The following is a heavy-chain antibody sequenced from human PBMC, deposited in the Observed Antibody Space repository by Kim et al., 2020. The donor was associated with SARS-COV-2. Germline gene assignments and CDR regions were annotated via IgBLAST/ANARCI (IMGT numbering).Heavy chain of an antibody. Sequence: GRFTISRDNSKNTLYLQMNSLRAEDTAVYYCAKGPLDYYGSGSTRYYFDYWGQGTLVTVSS. V-gene: IGHV3-23*01. D-gene: IGHD3-10*01. J-gene: IGHJ4*02. CDR3: AKGPLDYYGSGSTRYYFDY.